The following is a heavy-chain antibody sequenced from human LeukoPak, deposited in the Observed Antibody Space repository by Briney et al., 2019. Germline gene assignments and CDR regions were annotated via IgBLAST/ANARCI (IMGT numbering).Heavy chain of an antibody. V-gene: IGHV1-18*01. J-gene: IGHJ5*02. CDR2: ISAYNGNT. CDR1: GGTFSSYA. Sequence: ASVKVSCKASGGTFSSYAISWVRQAPGQGLEWMGWISAYNGNTNYAQKLQGRVTMTTDTSTSTAYMELSSLRSEDTAVYYCARVEGKLWFGELLTNWFDPWGQGTLVTVSS. D-gene: IGHD3-10*01. CDR3: ARVEGKLWFGELLTNWFDP.